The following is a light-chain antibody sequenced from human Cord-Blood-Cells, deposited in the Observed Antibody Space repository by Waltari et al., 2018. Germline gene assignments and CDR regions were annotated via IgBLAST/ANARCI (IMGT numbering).Light chain of an antibody. J-gene: IGKJ3*01. Sequence: DIQMTQSPSSLSASVGVRVTITCRASQSISSYLNWYQQKPGKAPKLLIYAASSVQSGVPSRCSGSGSGTDFTLTISSLQPEDFATYYCQQSYSTPRGFGPGTKVDIK. CDR3: QQSYSTPRG. V-gene: IGKV1-39*01. CDR2: AAS. CDR1: QSISSY.